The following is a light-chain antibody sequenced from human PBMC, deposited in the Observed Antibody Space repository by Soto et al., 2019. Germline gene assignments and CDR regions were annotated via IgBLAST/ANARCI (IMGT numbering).Light chain of an antibody. J-gene: IGKJ2*01. CDR3: QQRSNWPPGYT. V-gene: IGKV3-11*01. Sequence: EIVLTQSPATLSLSPGERATLSCRASQSVSSYLAWYQQKPGQAPRLLIYDASNRATGIPVRFSGSGSGTDFTLTISSLEPEDFAVYYYQQRSNWPPGYTFGQGTKLEIK. CDR2: DAS. CDR1: QSVSSY.